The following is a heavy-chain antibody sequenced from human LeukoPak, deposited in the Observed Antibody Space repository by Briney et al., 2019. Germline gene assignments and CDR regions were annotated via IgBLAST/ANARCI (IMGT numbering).Heavy chain of an antibody. V-gene: IGHV4-59*12. D-gene: IGHD7-27*01. CDR1: GGSISSYY. CDR3: ARDRNWGFDY. Sequence: SETLSLTCTVSGGSISSYYWSWIRQPPGKGLEWIGYIYYSGSTNYNPSLKSRVTISVDTSKNQFSLKLRSVTAADTAVYYCARDRNWGFDYWGQGTLVTVSS. CDR2: IYYSGST. J-gene: IGHJ4*02.